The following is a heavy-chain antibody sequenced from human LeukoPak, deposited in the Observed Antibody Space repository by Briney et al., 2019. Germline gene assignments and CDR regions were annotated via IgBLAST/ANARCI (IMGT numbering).Heavy chain of an antibody. V-gene: IGHV3-21*01. D-gene: IGHD1-26*01. CDR2: ISSSSSYI. J-gene: IGHJ1*01. Sequence: GGSLRLSCTASGFTFSSYSMNWVRQAPGKGLGWVSSISSSSSYIYYADSVKGRFTISRDNAKNSLYLQMNSLRAEDTAVYYCARDPEWELLYFQHWGQGTLVTVSS. CDR1: GFTFSSYS. CDR3: ARDPEWELLYFQH.